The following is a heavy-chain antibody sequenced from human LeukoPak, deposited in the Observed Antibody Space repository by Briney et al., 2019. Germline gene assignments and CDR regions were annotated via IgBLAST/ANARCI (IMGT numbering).Heavy chain of an antibody. J-gene: IGHJ6*02. CDR2: IIPILGIA. CDR3: ARDKDVVYCSGSSCHTYYYYGMDV. CDR1: GGTFSSYA. D-gene: IGHD2-15*01. Sequence: ASVKVSCKASGGTFSSYAISWVRQAPGQGLEWMGRIIPILGIANYAQKFQGRVTITADKSTSAAYMELSSLRSEDTAVYYCARDKDVVYCSGSSCHTYYYYGMDVWGQGTTVTVSS. V-gene: IGHV1-69*04.